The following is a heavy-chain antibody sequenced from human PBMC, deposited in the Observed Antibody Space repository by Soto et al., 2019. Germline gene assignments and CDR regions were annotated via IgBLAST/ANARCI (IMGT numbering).Heavy chain of an antibody. V-gene: IGHV3-30-3*01. J-gene: IGHJ4*02. CDR2: ISYDGSNK. CDR1: GFTFSSYA. Sequence: QVQLVESGGGVVQPGRSLRLSCAASGFTFSSYAMHGVRQAPGKGLEWVAVISYDGSNKYYADAVKGRFTISRDNYKNTRYLQMNSLRAEETAVYYCARGGGMITFGGAYDYWGQGTLVTVSS. D-gene: IGHD3-16*01. CDR3: ARGGGMITFGGAYDY.